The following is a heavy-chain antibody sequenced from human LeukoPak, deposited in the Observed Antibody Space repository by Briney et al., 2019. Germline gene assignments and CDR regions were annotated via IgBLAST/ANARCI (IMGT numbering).Heavy chain of an antibody. CDR3: ARYDSSGYYYYFDY. D-gene: IGHD3-22*01. Sequence: PGGSLRLSCAASGFTFSSNYMSWVRQAPGKGLEWVSVIYSGGSTYYSDSVKGRFTISRDNSKNTLYLQMNSLRAEDTAVYYCARYDSSGYYYYFDYWGQGTLVTVSS. CDR1: GFTFSSNY. CDR2: IYSGGST. J-gene: IGHJ4*02. V-gene: IGHV3-53*01.